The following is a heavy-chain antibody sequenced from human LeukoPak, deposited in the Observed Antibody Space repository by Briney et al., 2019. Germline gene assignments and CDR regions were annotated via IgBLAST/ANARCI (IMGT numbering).Heavy chain of an antibody. CDR1: GFTFSSYA. Sequence: PGGSLRLSCAASGFTFSSYAMSWVRQAPGKGLEWVSAISGSGGSTYYADSVKGRFTISRDNAKNSLYLQMNSLRAEDTAVYYCARARPYCGGDCPFDYWGQGTLVTVSS. J-gene: IGHJ4*02. CDR2: ISGSGGST. CDR3: ARARPYCGGDCPFDY. V-gene: IGHV3-23*01. D-gene: IGHD2-21*01.